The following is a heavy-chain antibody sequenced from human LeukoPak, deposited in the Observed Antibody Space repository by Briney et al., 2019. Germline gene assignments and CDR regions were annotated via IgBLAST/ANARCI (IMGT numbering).Heavy chain of an antibody. D-gene: IGHD2-2*01. Sequence: SVKVSCKASGGTFSSYAISWVRQAPGQGLEWMGGIIPIFGTANYAQKFQGRVTMTEDTSTDTAYMELSSLRSEDTAVYYCATEGPGGLVVVPAAMGGGFDYWGQGTLVTVSS. V-gene: IGHV1-69*06. CDR2: IIPIFGTA. CDR3: ATEGPGGLVVVPAAMGGGFDY. CDR1: GGTFSSYA. J-gene: IGHJ4*02.